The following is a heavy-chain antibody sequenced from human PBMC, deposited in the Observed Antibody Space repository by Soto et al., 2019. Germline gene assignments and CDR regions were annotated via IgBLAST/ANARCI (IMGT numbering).Heavy chain of an antibody. Sequence: SETLSLTCAVSGGSISSGGFSWSWIRQPPGKGLEWIGYIYHSGSTYYNPSLKSRVTISVDRSKNQFSLKLSSVTAADTAVYYCARVVSHSSSFDYWGQGTLVTVSS. CDR3: ARVVSHSSSFDY. CDR1: GGSISSGGFS. D-gene: IGHD6-13*01. V-gene: IGHV4-30-2*01. CDR2: IYHSGST. J-gene: IGHJ4*02.